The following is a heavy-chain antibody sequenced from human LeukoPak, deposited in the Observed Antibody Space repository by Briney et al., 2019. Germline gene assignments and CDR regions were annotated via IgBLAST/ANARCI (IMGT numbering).Heavy chain of an antibody. CDR2: IKQDGSEK. V-gene: IGHV3-7*01. J-gene: IGHJ4*02. CDR3: ARVVKRLRGGEFDY. Sequence: GTLSLTCAVSGGSISSSNWWSWVRQAPGKGLEWVANIKQDGSEKYYVDSVKGRFTISRDNAKNSLYLQMNSLRAEDTAVYYCARVVKRLRGGEFDYWGQGTLVTVSS. CDR1: GGSISSSNW. D-gene: IGHD4-17*01.